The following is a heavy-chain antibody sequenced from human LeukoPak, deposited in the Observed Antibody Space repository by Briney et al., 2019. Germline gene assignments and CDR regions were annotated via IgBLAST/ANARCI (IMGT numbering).Heavy chain of an antibody. J-gene: IGHJ5*02. CDR2: IWYDGSNK. CDR1: GFTFSSYG. Sequence: GGYLRLYCAASGFTFSSYGMHGVRQAPGKGLEWVAVIWYDGSNKYYADSVKGRFTISRDNSKNTLYLQMNSLRDEDTAVYYCAREEGDPSSGWYQNWFDPWGQGTLVTVSS. V-gene: IGHV3-33*01. CDR3: AREEGDPSSGWYQNWFDP. D-gene: IGHD6-19*01.